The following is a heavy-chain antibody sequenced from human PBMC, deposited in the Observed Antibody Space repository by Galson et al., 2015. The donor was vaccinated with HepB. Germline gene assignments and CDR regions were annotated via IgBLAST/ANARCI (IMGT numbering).Heavy chain of an antibody. V-gene: IGHV3-33*01. CDR2: IWYDGSNK. CDR1: GFTFSSYG. D-gene: IGHD4-17*01. Sequence: SLRLSYAASGFTFSSYGMHWVRQAPGKGLEWVAVIWYDGSNKYYADSVKGRFTISRDNSKNTLYLQMNSLRAEDTAVYYCARERDYGDPGDYWGQGTLVTVSS. J-gene: IGHJ4*02. CDR3: ARERDYGDPGDY.